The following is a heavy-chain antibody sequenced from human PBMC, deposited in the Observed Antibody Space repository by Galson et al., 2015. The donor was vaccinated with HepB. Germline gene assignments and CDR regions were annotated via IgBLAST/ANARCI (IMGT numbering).Heavy chain of an antibody. D-gene: IGHD3-10*01. CDR1: GFTFSSYG. CDR3: ARDGKLGFGELLGGGYGLDV. J-gene: IGHJ6*02. CDR2: IWYDGSNK. Sequence: SLRLSCAASGFTFSSYGMHWVRQAPGKGLEWVAVIWYDGSNKYYADSVKGRFTISRDNSKNTLYLQMNSLRAEDTAVYYCARDGKLGFGELLGGGYGLDVWGQGTTVTVSS. V-gene: IGHV3-33*08.